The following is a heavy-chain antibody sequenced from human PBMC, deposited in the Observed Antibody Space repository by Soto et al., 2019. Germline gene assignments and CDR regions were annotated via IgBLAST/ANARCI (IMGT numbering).Heavy chain of an antibody. J-gene: IGHJ6*02. Sequence: SVKVSCKASGGPFSSYAISWVRQAPGQGPDGMGGIIPIFGTANYAQKFQGRVTITADKSTSTAYMELSSLRSEDTAVYYCARHGSSSVDYYYGMDVWGQGTTVTVSS. V-gene: IGHV1-69*06. D-gene: IGHD6-13*01. CDR2: IIPIFGTA. CDR1: GGPFSSYA. CDR3: ARHGSSSVDYYYGMDV.